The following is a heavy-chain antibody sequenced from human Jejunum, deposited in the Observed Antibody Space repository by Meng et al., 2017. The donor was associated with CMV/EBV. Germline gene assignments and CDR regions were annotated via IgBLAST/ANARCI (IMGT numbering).Heavy chain of an antibody. J-gene: IGHJ4*02. V-gene: IGHV1-2*02. CDR1: YTFSDYD. CDR3: AKDAGSYLDYYCDY. D-gene: IGHD1-26*01. CDR2: SNPQTGDT. Sequence: YTFSDYDRQWVRQATGQGLEWMGWSNPQTGDTKYAAKFRSRVSMTRDMAINTVYMEVTGLRSDDTAVYYCAKDAGSYLDYYCDYWGQGTLVTVSS.